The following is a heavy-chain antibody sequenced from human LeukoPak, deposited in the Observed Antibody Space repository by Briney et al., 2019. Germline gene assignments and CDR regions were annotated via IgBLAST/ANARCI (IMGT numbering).Heavy chain of an antibody. V-gene: IGHV4-4*02. Sequence: PSGTLSLTCAVSGGSISSSNWWSWVRQPPGKGLEWIGEIYHNGSTNYNPSLKRRVTISVDKSKNQFSLKLSSVTAADTAVYYCAGRITMVRGVIDYWGQGTLVTVSS. CDR2: IYHNGST. D-gene: IGHD3-10*01. J-gene: IGHJ4*02. CDR1: GGSISSSNW. CDR3: AGRITMVRGVIDY.